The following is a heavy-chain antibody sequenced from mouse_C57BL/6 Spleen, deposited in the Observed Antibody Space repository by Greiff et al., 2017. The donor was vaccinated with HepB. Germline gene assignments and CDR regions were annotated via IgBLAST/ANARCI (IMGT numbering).Heavy chain of an antibody. CDR3: ARFLITTVVPLDY. CDR1: GYTFTSYW. CDR2: IDPSDSYT. D-gene: IGHD1-1*01. V-gene: IGHV1-50*01. J-gene: IGHJ2*01. Sequence: VQLQQPGAELVKPGASVKLSCKASGYTFTSYWMQWVKQRPGQGLEWIGEIDPSDSYTNYNQKFKGKATLTVDTSSSTAYMQLSSLTSEDSAVYYCARFLITTVVPLDYWGQGTTLTVSS.